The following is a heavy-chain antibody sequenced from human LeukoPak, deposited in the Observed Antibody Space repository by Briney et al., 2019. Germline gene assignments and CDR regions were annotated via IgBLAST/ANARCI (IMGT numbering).Heavy chain of an antibody. J-gene: IGHJ4*02. D-gene: IGHD3-16*02. CDR3: AREGGTIEIGEFDY. V-gene: IGHV3-30*02. CDR2: IQYDGSEK. Sequence: PGGSLRLSCAASALTFTFSTSGIHRVRQAPGKGLEGVAFIQYDGSEKYYADSVKGRSTTSRDNSKHTVYLQMNRLTGEDTAIYYCAREGGTIEIGEFDYWGQGTLVTVSS. CDR1: ALTFTFSTSG.